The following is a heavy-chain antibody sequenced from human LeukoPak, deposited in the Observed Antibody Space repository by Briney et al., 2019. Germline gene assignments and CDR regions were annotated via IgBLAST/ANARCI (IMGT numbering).Heavy chain of an antibody. D-gene: IGHD6-13*01. J-gene: IGHJ4*02. CDR1: GFTFNSYA. Sequence: PGGSLRLSCAASGFTFNSYAMRWVRQAPGKGLEWVSEITGSGGSTYYADSVTGRFTIFRDSSKNTVHLQMNSLRAEDTAIYYCAISPGITAAGFDYWGQGTLVTVSS. V-gene: IGHV3-23*01. CDR3: AISPGITAAGFDY. CDR2: ITGSGGST.